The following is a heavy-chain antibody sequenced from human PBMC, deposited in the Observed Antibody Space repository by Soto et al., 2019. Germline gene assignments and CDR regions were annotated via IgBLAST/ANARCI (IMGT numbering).Heavy chain of an antibody. D-gene: IGHD3-22*01. CDR2: INHSGST. V-gene: IGHV4-34*01. CDR3: ARGRGSSGYWF. Sequence: SESLSLTCAVYGGSFSGYYWSWIRQPPGKGLEWIGEINHSGSTNYNPSLKSRVTISVDTSKNQFSLKLSSVTAADTAVYYCARGRGSSGYWFWGQGTMVTVSS. J-gene: IGHJ3*01. CDR1: GGSFSGYY.